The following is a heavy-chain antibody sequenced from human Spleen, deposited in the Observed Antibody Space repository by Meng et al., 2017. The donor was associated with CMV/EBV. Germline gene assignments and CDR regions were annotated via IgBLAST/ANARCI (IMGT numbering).Heavy chain of an antibody. CDR3: CSGGTCTFDY. Sequence: VSCKDSDGTFSGYAISWVPQAPGTGLEWMGGIIPILGIANYAQKSQRRGTITADKSTSTANMDPVDTATYYCAHRDYCSGGTCTFDYWGQGTLVTVSS. CDR2: IIPILGIA. CDR1: DGTFSGYA. J-gene: IGHJ4*02. D-gene: IGHD2-15*01. V-gene: IGHV1-69*10.